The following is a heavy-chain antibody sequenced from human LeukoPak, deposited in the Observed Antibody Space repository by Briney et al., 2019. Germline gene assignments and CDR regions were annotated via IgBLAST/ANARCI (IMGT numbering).Heavy chain of an antibody. CDR3: ARDVLRFQLHPDYYYYMDV. J-gene: IGHJ6*03. CDR2: IIPIFGTA. Sequence: SVKVSCKASGGTFSSYAISWVRQAPGQGLEWMGGIIPIFGTANYAQKFQGRVTITADESTSTAYMELSSLRSEDTAVYYCARDVLRFQLHPDYYYYMDVWGKGTTVTVSS. D-gene: IGHD3-3*01. V-gene: IGHV1-69*13. CDR1: GGTFSSYA.